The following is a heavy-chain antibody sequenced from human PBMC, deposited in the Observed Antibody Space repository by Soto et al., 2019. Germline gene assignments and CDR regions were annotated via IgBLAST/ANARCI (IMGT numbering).Heavy chain of an antibody. V-gene: IGHV1-2*02. CDR3: ARDLRWSYYSYYDYGMDV. CDR2: INPNSGGT. CDR1: GYTFTGYY. Sequence: QVQLVQSGAEVKKPGASVKVSCKASGYTFTGYYMHWVRQAPGQGLEWMGWINPNSGGTNYAQKFQGRVTMTRDTSISTAYMELSRLRSGDTAVYYCARDLRWSYYSYYDYGMDVWGQGTTVTVSS. D-gene: IGHD1-26*01. J-gene: IGHJ6*02.